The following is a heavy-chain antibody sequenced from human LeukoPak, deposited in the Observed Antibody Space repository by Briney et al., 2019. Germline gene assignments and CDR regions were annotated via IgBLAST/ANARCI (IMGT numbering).Heavy chain of an antibody. J-gene: IGHJ4*02. CDR3: ADRGIFEAPDY. D-gene: IGHD3-3*01. CDR1: GFTFSRYS. Sequence: GGSLRLSCAASGFTFSRYSMSWVRQAPGKGLEWVSAIGGSGGSTYYADSVKGRFTISRDNSKNTLYLQMNSLRAEDTAVYYCADRGIFEAPDYWGQGTLVTVSS. CDR2: IGGSGGST. V-gene: IGHV3-23*01.